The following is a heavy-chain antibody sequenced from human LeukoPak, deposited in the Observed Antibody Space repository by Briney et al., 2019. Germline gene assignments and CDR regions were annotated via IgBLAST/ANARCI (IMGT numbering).Heavy chain of an antibody. D-gene: IGHD3-22*01. J-gene: IGHJ5*02. Sequence: ASVKVSYKVSGYPLTELSMHWVRPAPGKGLEWMGGFDPEDGETIYAQKFQGRVTMTEDTSTDTAYMELSSLRSEDTAVYYCATEFGYPQTNWFDPWGQGTLVTVSS. CDR1: GYPLTELS. V-gene: IGHV1-24*01. CDR3: ATEFGYPQTNWFDP. CDR2: FDPEDGET.